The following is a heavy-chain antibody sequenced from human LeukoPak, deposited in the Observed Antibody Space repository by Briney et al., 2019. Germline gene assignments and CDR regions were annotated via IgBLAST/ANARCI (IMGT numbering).Heavy chain of an antibody. J-gene: IGHJ6*03. Sequence: GGSLRLSCAASGFTFSSYDMHWVRQPTGKGLEWVSAIGTAGDTYYSHSVKGRFTISRDNSKNTLYLQMNSLRAEDTAVYYCAARVKDYGDSYYYYYMDVWGRGTTVTFSS. CDR2: IGTAGDT. CDR3: AARVKDYGDSYYYYYMDV. CDR1: GFTFSSYD. D-gene: IGHD4-17*01. V-gene: IGHV3-13*01.